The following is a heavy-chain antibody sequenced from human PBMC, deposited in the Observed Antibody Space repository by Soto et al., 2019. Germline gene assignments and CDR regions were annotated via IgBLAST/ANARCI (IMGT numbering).Heavy chain of an antibody. CDR2: IKSKTDGGTT. V-gene: IGHV3-15*01. J-gene: IGHJ4*02. CDR1: GFTFSNAW. Sequence: GGSLRLSCAASGFTFSNAWMSWVRQAPGKGLEWVGRIKSKTDGGTTDYAAPVKGRFTISRDDSKNTLYLQMNSLKTEDTAVYYCTTDWAINSKPSDYWGQGTLVTVSS. CDR3: TTDWAINSKPSDY. D-gene: IGHD3-22*01.